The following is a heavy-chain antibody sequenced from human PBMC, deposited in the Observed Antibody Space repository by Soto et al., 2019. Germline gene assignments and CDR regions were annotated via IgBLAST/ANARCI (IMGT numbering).Heavy chain of an antibody. CDR2: IYYSGST. CDR1: DGSISRYY. Sequence: SGTPSLTFTVSDGSISRYYWSWIRQPPGKGLEWIGSIYYSGSTNYNPSLKSRVTISVDTSKNQFSLKLSSVTAADTAVYYCARRPSLFPFDYWGQGTLVTVSS. D-gene: IGHD2-21*01. CDR3: ARRPSLFPFDY. V-gene: IGHV4-59*08. J-gene: IGHJ4*02.